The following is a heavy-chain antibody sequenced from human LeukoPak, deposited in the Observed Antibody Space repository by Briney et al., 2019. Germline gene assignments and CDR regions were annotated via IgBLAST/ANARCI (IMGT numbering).Heavy chain of an antibody. Sequence: ASVKVSCKASGYTFTGYYMHWVRQAPGQGLEWMGRINPNSGGTNYAQKFQGRVTMTRDTSISTAYMELSRLRSDDTAVYYCARHRIYGSGSYYPNWFDPWGQGTLVTVSS. V-gene: IGHV1-2*06. CDR2: INPNSGGT. J-gene: IGHJ5*02. CDR1: GYTFTGYY. CDR3: ARHRIYGSGSYYPNWFDP. D-gene: IGHD3-10*01.